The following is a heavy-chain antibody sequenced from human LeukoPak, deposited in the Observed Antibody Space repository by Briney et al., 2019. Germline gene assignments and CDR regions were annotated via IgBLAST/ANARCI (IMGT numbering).Heavy chain of an antibody. D-gene: IGHD2-2*01. V-gene: IGHV3-30-3*02. CDR1: GFTFSSYA. J-gene: IGHJ4*02. CDR2: ISYDGSNK. Sequence: GGSLRLSCAASGFTFSSYAMHWVRQAPGKGLEWVAVISYDGSNKYYADSVKGRFTISRDNSKNTLYLQMNSLRAEDTAVYYCAKTATTCSSTSCLCFDYWGQGTLVTVSS. CDR3: AKTATTCSSTSCLCFDY.